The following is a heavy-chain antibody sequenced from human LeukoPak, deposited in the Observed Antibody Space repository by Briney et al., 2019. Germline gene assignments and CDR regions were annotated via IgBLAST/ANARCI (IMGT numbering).Heavy chain of an antibody. D-gene: IGHD3-9*01. Sequence: ASVKVSCKASGYSFTAHDISWVRQAPGQGLEWMGWISAYNGNTNYAQKLQGRVTMTTDTSTSTAYMELRSLRSDDTAVYYCARGLTGYLDYWGQGTLVTVSS. J-gene: IGHJ4*02. CDR3: ARGLTGYLDY. CDR1: GYSFTAHD. CDR2: ISAYNGNT. V-gene: IGHV1-18*01.